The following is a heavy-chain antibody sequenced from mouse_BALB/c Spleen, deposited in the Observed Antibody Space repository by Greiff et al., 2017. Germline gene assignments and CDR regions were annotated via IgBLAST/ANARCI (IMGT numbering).Heavy chain of an antibody. D-gene: IGHD1-1*01. Sequence: VQLQQSGPELVKPGASVKIPCKASGYTFTDYNMDWVKQSHGKSLEWIGDITPNNGGTIYNQKFKGKATLTVDKSSSTAYMELRSLTSEDTAVYYCARSYYGSSSGYFDVWGAGTTVTVSS. J-gene: IGHJ1*01. CDR2: ITPNNGGT. CDR3: ARSYYGSSSGYFDV. CDR1: GYTFTDYN. V-gene: IGHV1-18*01.